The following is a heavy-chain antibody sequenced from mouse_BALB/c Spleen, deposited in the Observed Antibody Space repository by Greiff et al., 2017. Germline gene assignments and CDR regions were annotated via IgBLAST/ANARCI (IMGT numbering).Heavy chain of an antibody. CDR3: ARGTTQVGFAY. Sequence: VQLKQPGAELVKPGASVKLSCKASGYTFTSYWMHWVKQRPGQGLEWIGEINPSNGRTNYNEKFKSKATLTVDKSSSTAYMQLSSLTSEDSAVYYCARGTTQVGFAYWGQGTLVTVSA. CDR1: GYTFTSYW. D-gene: IGHD5-5*01. V-gene: IGHV1S81*02. J-gene: IGHJ3*01. CDR2: INPSNGRT.